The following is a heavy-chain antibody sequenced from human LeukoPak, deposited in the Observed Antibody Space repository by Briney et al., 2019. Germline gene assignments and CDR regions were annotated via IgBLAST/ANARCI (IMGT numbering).Heavy chain of an antibody. V-gene: IGHV4-31*03. J-gene: IGHJ5*02. CDR3: ARDGLENWFDP. CDR2: IYYSGST. Sequence: SETLSLTCTVSGGSISSGGYYWSWIRQHPGKGVEWIGYIYYSGSTYYNPSLKSRVTISVDTSKNQFSLKLSSVTAADTAVYYCARDGLENWFDPWGQGTLVTVSS. D-gene: IGHD3-3*01. CDR1: GGSISSGGYY.